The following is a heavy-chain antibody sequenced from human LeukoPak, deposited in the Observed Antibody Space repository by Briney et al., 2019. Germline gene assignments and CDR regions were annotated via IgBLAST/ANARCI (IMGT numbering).Heavy chain of an antibody. D-gene: IGHD3-22*01. CDR3: ALWGTYYYDSSGYHHDY. CDR1: GYTFTSYD. J-gene: IGHJ4*02. CDR2: MNPNSGNT. Sequence: ASVKVSCKASGYTFTSYDINWVRQATGQGLEWMGWMNPNSGNTVYAQKFQGRVTITRNTSISTAYMELSSLRSEDTAVYYCALWGTYYYDSSGYHHDYWGQGTLVTVSS. V-gene: IGHV1-8*02.